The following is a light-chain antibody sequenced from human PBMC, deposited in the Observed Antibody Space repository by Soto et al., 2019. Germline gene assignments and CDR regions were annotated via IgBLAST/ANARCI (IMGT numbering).Light chain of an antibody. J-gene: IGKJ1*01. Sequence: DIQMPPSPSYLSASVGARVTITCRASQSISSYLNWYQQKPGKAPKLLIYAASSLQSGVPSRFSGSGSGTDFTLNISSLQPEDFATYYCQQSYSTPWTFGQGTKV. V-gene: IGKV1-39*01. CDR3: QQSYSTPWT. CDR1: QSISSY. CDR2: AAS.